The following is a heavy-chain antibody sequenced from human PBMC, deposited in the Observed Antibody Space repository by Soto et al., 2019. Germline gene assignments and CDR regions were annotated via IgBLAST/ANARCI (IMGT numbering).Heavy chain of an antibody. V-gene: IGHV3-53*01. CDR1: GFTVSSNY. CDR2: IYSGGST. Sequence: GSLRLSCAASGFTVSSNYMSWVRQAPGKGLEWVSVIYSGGSTYYADSVKGRFTISRDNSKNTLYLQMNSLRAEDTAVYYCARTGVGIAVAGAGGMDVWGQGTTVTVSS. J-gene: IGHJ6*02. D-gene: IGHD6-19*01. CDR3: ARTGVGIAVAGAGGMDV.